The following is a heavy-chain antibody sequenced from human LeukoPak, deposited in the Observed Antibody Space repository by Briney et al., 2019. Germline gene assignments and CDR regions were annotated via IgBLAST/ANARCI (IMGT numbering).Heavy chain of an antibody. CDR2: VYNSGTT. V-gene: IGHV4-59*12. CDR3: ARDPVPYYYGSGTPS. J-gene: IGHJ5*02. CDR1: GGFTSPYK. D-gene: IGHD3-10*01. Sequence: PSETLSLTCTVSGGFTSPYKWNWIRQPPGKELEWIGFVYNSGTTSYNPSLKNRVTISADTSKSQFSLKLSSVTAADTAVYYCARDPVPYYYGSGTPSWGQGTLVTVSS.